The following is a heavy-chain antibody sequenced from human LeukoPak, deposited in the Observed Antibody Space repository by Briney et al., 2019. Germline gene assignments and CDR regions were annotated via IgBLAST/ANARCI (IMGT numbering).Heavy chain of an antibody. CDR2: ISSSSSTI. CDR3: ARDWGGRFGELRYYYYYMDV. V-gene: IGHV3-48*04. CDR1: GFTFSSYS. Sequence: TGGSLRLSCAASGFTFSSYSMNWVRQAPGKGLEWVSYISSSSSTIYYADSVKGRFTISRDNAKNSLYLQMNSLRAEDTAVYYRARDWGGRFGELRYYYYYMDVWGKGTTVTVSS. D-gene: IGHD3-10*01. J-gene: IGHJ6*03.